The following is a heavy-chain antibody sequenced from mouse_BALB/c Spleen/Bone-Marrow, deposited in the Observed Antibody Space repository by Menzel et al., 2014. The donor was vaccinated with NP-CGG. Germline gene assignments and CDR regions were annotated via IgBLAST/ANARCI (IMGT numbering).Heavy chain of an antibody. CDR3: ARSPWFAY. V-gene: IGHV5-17*02. J-gene: IGHJ3*01. CDR1: GFTFSSFG. CDR2: ISMGSSTI. Sequence: VQLKESGGGLVQPGGSRKLSCAASGFTFSSFGMHWVRQAPEKGLEWVAYISMGSSTIYYADTVKGRFTISRDNPKRTLFLQMTSLRSEDTAMYYCARSPWFAYWGQGTLVTVSA.